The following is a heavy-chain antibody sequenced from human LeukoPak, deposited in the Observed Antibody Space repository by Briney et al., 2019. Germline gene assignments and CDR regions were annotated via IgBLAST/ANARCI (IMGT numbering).Heavy chain of an antibody. J-gene: IGHJ6*02. V-gene: IGHV4-59*08. Sequence: SETLSLTCTVSGGSISSYYWSWIRQPPGKGRGGIGYMYYSGSTNYNPPLESRVNISVDTSKNHFSLKLSSVTAADTAVYYCARHYGSSSYYYYHGMDVWGQGTTVSVSS. CDR1: GGSISSYY. CDR2: MYYSGST. CDR3: ARHYGSSSYYYYHGMDV. D-gene: IGHD6-13*01.